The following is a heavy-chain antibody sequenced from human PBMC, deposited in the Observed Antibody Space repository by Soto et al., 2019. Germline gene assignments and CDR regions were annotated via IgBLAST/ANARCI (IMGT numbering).Heavy chain of an antibody. CDR3: ARDHMVRGVIDY. Sequence: GASVKVSCKASGYTFTSYAIHWVRQAPGQRLEWMGWINAGNGNTKYSQKFQGRVTITRDTSASTAYMELSSLRSEDTAVYYCARDHMVRGVIDYWGQGALVTVSS. J-gene: IGHJ4*02. CDR1: GYTFTSYA. CDR2: INAGNGNT. V-gene: IGHV1-3*01. D-gene: IGHD3-10*01.